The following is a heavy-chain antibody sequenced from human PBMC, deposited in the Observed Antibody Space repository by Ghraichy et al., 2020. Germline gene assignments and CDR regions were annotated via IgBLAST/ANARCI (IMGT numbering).Heavy chain of an antibody. CDR3: ARRYSNYYDSSGLMDYFDY. J-gene: IGHJ4*02. Sequence: SETLSLTCTVSGGSISSGGYYWSWIRQHPGKGLEWIGYIYYSGSTYYNPSLKSRVTISVDTSKNQFSLKLSSVTAADTAVYYCARRYSNYYDSSGLMDYFDYWGQGTLVTVSS. V-gene: IGHV4-31*03. D-gene: IGHD3-22*01. CDR2: IYYSGST. CDR1: GGSISSGGYY.